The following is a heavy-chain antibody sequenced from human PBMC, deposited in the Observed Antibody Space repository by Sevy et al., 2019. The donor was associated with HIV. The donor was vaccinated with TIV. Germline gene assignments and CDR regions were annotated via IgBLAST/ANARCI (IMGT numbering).Heavy chain of an antibody. CDR3: AKDFTGYNGMDV. V-gene: IGHV3-30*18. Sequence: GGSLRLSCAASGFTFNTYGMHWVRQAPGKGLEWVAVISCHGRDKFYGDSVEGRFTISRDNSKKMLYLQMNSLRAEDTAVYYCAKDFTGYNGMDVWGQGTMVTVSS. CDR1: GFTFNTYG. J-gene: IGHJ6*02. CDR2: ISCHGRDK. D-gene: IGHD3-9*01.